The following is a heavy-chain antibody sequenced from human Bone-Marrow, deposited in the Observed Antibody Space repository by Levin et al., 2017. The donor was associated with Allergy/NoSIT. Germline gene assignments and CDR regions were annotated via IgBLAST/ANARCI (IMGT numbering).Heavy chain of an antibody. J-gene: IGHJ3*01. V-gene: IGHV3-48*01. Sequence: PGGSLRLSCAASGFIFSSHSMNWVRQAPGKGLEWVSYINSDSSAIHYADSMRGRFTISRDNAKSSLYLQMNSLRADDTAVYYCARDSYHGSGSDTYHAFDVWGQGTMVTVSS. CDR3: ARDSYHGSGSDTYHAFDV. CDR2: INSDSSAI. D-gene: IGHD3-10*01. CDR1: GFIFSSHS.